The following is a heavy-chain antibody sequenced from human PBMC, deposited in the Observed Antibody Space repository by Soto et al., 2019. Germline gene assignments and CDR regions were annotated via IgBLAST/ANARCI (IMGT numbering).Heavy chain of an antibody. V-gene: IGHV4-30-4*01. J-gene: IGHJ5*01. D-gene: IGHD2-15*01. CDR1: GDSISTVDYF. Sequence: SETLFLTCSVSGDSISTVDYFWAWVRQPPGQALEYIGYIYKSATTYYNPSFESRVAISLDTSKSQFSLNVTSLTAADTAVYFCARGRYCLTGRCFPNWFDSWGQGTLVTVS. CDR3: ARGRYCLTGRCFPNWFDS. CDR2: IYKSATT.